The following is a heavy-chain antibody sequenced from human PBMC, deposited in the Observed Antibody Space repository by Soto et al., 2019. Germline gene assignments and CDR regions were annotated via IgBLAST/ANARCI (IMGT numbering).Heavy chain of an antibody. Sequence: SGTLSLTCTVSGGSISSYYWSWIRQPPGKGLEWLGYIHYSGSTYYNPSLKSRVTMSVDTSKNQFSLKLTSLTAADTAMYYCTREYSSSPYNWFDPWGQGTLVTVSS. J-gene: IGHJ5*02. CDR2: IHYSGST. V-gene: IGHV4-59*01. D-gene: IGHD6-6*01. CDR1: GGSISSYY. CDR3: TREYSSSPYNWFDP.